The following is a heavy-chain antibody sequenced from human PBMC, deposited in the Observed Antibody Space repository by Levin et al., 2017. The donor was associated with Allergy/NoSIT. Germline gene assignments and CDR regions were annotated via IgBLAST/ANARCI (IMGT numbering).Heavy chain of an antibody. J-gene: IGHJ4*02. CDR2: ITNSGRT. CDR3: AKEMTTVVPVFDY. V-gene: IGHV3-23*01. CDR1: GFTFNNYA. D-gene: IGHD4-23*01. Sequence: PTGGSLRLSCAASGFTFNNYAMSWVRQAPGKGLEWVSAITNSGRTYYADSVKGRFTVSRDNSKNTLYLQMNSLRADDTAVYYCAKEMTTVVPVFDYWGQGTLVTVSS.